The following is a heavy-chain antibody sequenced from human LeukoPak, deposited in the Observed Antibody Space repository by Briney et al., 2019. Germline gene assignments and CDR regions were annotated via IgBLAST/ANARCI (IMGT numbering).Heavy chain of an antibody. D-gene: IGHD6-19*01. CDR3: ARDLSIAVTGTEGVEY. V-gene: IGHV3-53*01. J-gene: IGHJ4*02. Sequence: PGGSLRLSCAASGFTVSSNYMSWVRQAPGKGLEWVSVIYSGGSTFYADSVKGRFTISRDNSKNTLFLQMNSLRAEDTAVYYCARDLSIAVTGTEGVEYWGQGTLVTVSS. CDR2: IYSGGST. CDR1: GFTVSSNY.